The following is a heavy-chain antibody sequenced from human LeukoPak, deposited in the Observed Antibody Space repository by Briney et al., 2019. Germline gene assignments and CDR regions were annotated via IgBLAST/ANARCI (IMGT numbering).Heavy chain of an antibody. D-gene: IGHD2-15*01. V-gene: IGHV3-53*01. CDR1: GFTVSSNY. CDR2: IYSGGST. J-gene: IGHJ4*02. CDR3: ARDPNVVIVSASCFDY. Sequence: GGSLRLSCAASGFTVSSNYMSWVRQAPGKGLEWVSVIYSGGSTYYADSVKGRFTISRDNSKNTLYLQMNSLRAEDTAVYYCARDPNVVIVSASCFDYWGQGTLVTVSS.